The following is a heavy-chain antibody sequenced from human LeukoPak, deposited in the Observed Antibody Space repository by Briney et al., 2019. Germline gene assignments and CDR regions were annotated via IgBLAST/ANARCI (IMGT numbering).Heavy chain of an antibody. V-gene: IGHV3-23*01. Sequence: GGSLRLSCAASGFTFSSHAMSWVRQAPGKGLEWASTISDSGRSTYYTDSVEGRFTISRDNSKNTLYLQMSSLRAEDTAIYYCARITSVVYYWGQGTLVTVSS. CDR1: GFTFSSHA. J-gene: IGHJ4*02. CDR3: ARITSVVYY. CDR2: ISDSGRST. D-gene: IGHD1-20*01.